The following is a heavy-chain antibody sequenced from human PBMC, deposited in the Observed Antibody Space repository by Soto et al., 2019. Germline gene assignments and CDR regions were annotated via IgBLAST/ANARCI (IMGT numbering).Heavy chain of an antibody. CDR3: ARDRDSGYDSYFDY. CDR1: GGTFSSYA. J-gene: IGHJ4*02. V-gene: IGHV1-69*13. CDR2: IIPIFGTA. D-gene: IGHD5-12*01. Sequence: VKVSCKASGGTFSSYAISWVRQAPGQGLEWMGGIIPIFGTANYAQKFQGRVTITADESTSTAYMELSSLRSEDTAVYYCARDRDSGYDSYFDYWGQGTLVTVSS.